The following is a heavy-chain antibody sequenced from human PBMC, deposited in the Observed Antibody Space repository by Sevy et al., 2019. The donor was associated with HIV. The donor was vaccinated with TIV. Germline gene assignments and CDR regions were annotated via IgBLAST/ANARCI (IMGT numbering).Heavy chain of an antibody. J-gene: IGHJ4*02. Sequence: GGSLRLSCAASGFTFSSYAMSWVRQAPGKGLEWVSAISGSGGSTYYADSVKGRLTISRDNSKNTLYLQMNSLRAEDTAVYYYAKSARGTKWELLTYFDDWGQGTLVTVSS. D-gene: IGHD1-26*01. CDR3: AKSARGTKWELLTYFDD. V-gene: IGHV3-23*01. CDR1: GFTFSSYA. CDR2: ISGSGGST.